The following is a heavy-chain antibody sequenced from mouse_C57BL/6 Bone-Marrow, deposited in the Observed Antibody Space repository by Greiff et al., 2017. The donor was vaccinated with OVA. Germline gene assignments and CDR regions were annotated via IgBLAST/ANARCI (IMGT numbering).Heavy chain of an antibody. CDR3: ARQGLDY. D-gene: IGHD3-3*01. CDR2: ISSGGSYT. Sequence: EVMLVESGGDLVKPGGSLKLSCAASGFTFSSYGMSWVRQTPDKRLEWVATISSGGSYTYYPDSVKGRFTLSRDNAKNTLYLQMSSLKSEDTAMYYCARQGLDYWGQSTTLSVSS. CDR1: GFTFSSYG. J-gene: IGHJ2*01. V-gene: IGHV5-6*01.